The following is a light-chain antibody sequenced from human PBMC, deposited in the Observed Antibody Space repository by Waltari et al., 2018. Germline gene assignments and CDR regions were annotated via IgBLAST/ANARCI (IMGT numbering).Light chain of an antibody. Sequence: QLVLTQSPSASASLGASVKLTCTLSSGHSTNIIAWLQQQPEKGPRFLMNVKSDGSHNKGVGIPDRFSGSSSGAERYRTISSRQSEDEADYYCQTGGHGTWVFGGGTRLTVL. J-gene: IGLJ3*02. CDR1: SGHSTNI. CDR2: VKSDGSH. CDR3: QTGGHGTWV. V-gene: IGLV4-69*01.